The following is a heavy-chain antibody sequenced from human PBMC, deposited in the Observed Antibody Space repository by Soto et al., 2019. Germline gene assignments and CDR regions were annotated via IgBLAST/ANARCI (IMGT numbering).Heavy chain of an antibody. CDR1: GYTFTSSG. Sequence: QVQLVQSGAEVKKPGASVKVSCKASGYTFTSSGMSWVRQAPGQGLEWMGWISAHTGSSEYAQRLHDRVTKTTDRSANTASLELRSLRSYYTAVYYCARAFFYQDSDSRGYSFDACDFWGPGTLVNVSS. V-gene: IGHV1-18*01. CDR3: ARAFFYQDSDSRGYSFDACDF. J-gene: IGHJ3*01. D-gene: IGHD3-22*01. CDR2: ISAHTGSS.